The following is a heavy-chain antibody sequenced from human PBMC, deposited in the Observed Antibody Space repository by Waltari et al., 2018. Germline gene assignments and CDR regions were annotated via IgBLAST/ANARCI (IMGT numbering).Heavy chain of an antibody. D-gene: IGHD3-3*01. CDR1: GFTFSTYG. J-gene: IGHJ4*02. Sequence: QVQLVESGGGVVQPGRSLRLSCAASGFTFSTYGMHWVRQAPGKGLEWLALLAYDGKTDFSAESVKGRVTIARANSKRTLHLQMNRLKTEDTAIYFCARGRFLEGLFLDFWGQGALVTVSS. V-gene: IGHV3-30*03. CDR3: ARGRFLEGLFLDF. CDR2: LAYDGKTD.